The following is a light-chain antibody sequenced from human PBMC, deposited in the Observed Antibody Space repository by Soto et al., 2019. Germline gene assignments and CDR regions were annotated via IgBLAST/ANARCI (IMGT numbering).Light chain of an antibody. CDR1: QGINIF. Sequence: DIQLTQSPSFLSASVGDIVTITCRASQGINIFLAWFQQKPGKAPNLLISAASTLQSGVPARFSGSGSGTEFTLTISSLQPDDFATYYCQQYNTYSTFGQGTRLEIK. CDR3: QQYNTYST. CDR2: AAS. J-gene: IGKJ5*01. V-gene: IGKV1-9*01.